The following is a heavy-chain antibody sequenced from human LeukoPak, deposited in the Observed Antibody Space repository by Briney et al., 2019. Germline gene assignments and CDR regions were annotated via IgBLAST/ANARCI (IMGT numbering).Heavy chain of an antibody. J-gene: IGHJ4*02. D-gene: IGHD6-6*01. CDR1: GGSISSGGYY. V-gene: IGHV4-30-2*01. CDR2: IYHSGST. Sequence: SQTLSLTCTVSGGSISSGGYYWSWIRQLPGKGLEWIGYIYHSGSTYYNPSLKSRVTISVDRSKNQFSLKLSSVTAADTAVYYCARDESQYSSSPGLWGQGTLVTVSS. CDR3: ARDESQYSSSPGL.